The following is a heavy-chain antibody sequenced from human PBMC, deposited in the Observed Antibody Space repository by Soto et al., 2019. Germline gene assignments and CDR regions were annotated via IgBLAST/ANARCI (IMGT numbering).Heavy chain of an antibody. V-gene: IGHV3-33*01. D-gene: IGHD1-1*01. CDR1: GFSFSAHG. CDR2: INDGSEE. Sequence: QVQLVESGGGVVRPGTSLRLSCAATGFSFSAHGMHWVRQAPGKGLEWLAVINDGSEEGYADXXRGRFTISRDNARNXXXXXXXXXXXXXXXLXXXXXXXLFVDNGLDHWGQGTLVTVSS. CDR3: XXXXLFVDNGLDH. J-gene: IGHJ4*02.